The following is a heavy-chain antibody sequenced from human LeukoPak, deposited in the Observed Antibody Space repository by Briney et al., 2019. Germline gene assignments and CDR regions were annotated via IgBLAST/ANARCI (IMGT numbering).Heavy chain of an antibody. CDR2: IYTSGST. V-gene: IGHV4-59*10. CDR3: ARGTYCSSTSCYTFDY. Sequence: SETLSLTCAVYGGSFSGYYWSWIRQPAGKGLEWIGRIYTSGSTNYNPSLKTRVTMSVDTSKNQFSLKLSSVTAADTAVYYCARGTYCSSTSCYTFDYWGQGTLVTVSS. CDR1: GGSFSGYY. J-gene: IGHJ4*02. D-gene: IGHD2-2*02.